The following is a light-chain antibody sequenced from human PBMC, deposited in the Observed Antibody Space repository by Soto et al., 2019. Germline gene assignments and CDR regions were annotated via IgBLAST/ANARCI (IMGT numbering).Light chain of an antibody. CDR1: SSNIGAGYD. CDR3: QSYHSSLSGWV. V-gene: IGLV1-40*01. J-gene: IGLJ3*02. Sequence: QSVLTQPPSVSGAPGQRVTISCTGSSSNIGAGYDVHWYQQLPGTAPKLLIYGNSNRPSGVPDRFSGSKSGTSASLAITGLQAEDEADYYCQSYHSSLSGWVFGAGTKLTVL. CDR2: GNS.